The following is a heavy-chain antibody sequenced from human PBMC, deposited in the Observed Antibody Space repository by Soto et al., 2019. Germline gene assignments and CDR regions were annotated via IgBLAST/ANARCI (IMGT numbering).Heavy chain of an antibody. CDR3: ATMSVPNSIVGATGPY. D-gene: IGHD1-26*01. J-gene: IGHJ4*02. CDR1: GFTFSSYA. CDR2: ISYDGSNK. Sequence: SGGSLRLSCAASGFTFSSYAMHWVRQAPGKGLEWVAVISYDGSNKYYADSVKGRFTISRDNSKNTLYLQMNSLRAEDTAVYYCATMSVPNSIVGATGPYWGQGTLVTVSS. V-gene: IGHV3-30-3*01.